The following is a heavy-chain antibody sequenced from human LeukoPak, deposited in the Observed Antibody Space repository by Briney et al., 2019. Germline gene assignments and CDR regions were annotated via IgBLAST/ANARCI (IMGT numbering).Heavy chain of an antibody. CDR3: VRVRTGTSCYDY. J-gene: IGHJ4*02. D-gene: IGHD2-2*01. Sequence: SETLSLTCAVSGGSISSGGYSWSWIRQPPGKGLEWIGYIYHSGSTYYNPSLRSRVTISRDTSQNQFSLKLSSVTAADTAVYYCVRVRTGTSCYDYWGQGTLVTVSP. CDR2: IYHSGST. V-gene: IGHV4-30-2*05. CDR1: GGSISSGGYS.